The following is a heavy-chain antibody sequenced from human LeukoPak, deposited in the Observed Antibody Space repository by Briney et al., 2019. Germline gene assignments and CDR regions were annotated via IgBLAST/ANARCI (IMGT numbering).Heavy chain of an antibody. V-gene: IGHV1-2*02. Sequence: GASVKVYCKASGYTFTGYYMHWVRQAPGQGLEWMGWINPNSGGTNYAQKFQGRVTMTRDTSISTAYMELSRLRSDDTAVYYCARLSPYYDILTGYSSPDYWGQGTLVTVSS. J-gene: IGHJ4*02. D-gene: IGHD3-9*01. CDR2: INPNSGGT. CDR3: ARLSPYYDILTGYSSPDY. CDR1: GYTFTGYY.